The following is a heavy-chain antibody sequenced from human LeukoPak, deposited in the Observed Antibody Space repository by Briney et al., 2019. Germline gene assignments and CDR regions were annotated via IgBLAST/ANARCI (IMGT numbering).Heavy chain of an antibody. J-gene: IGHJ4*02. D-gene: IGHD3-10*01. V-gene: IGHV1-8*01. CDR1: GYTFTSYD. CDR2: MNPNSGNT. CDR3: ARRTDPSGGSGSYYDPLDY. Sequence: GASVKVSCKASGYTFTSYDINWVRQATGQGLEWMGWMNPNSGNTGYAQKFQGRVTMARNTSISTAYMELSSLRSEDTAVYYCARRTDPSGGSGSYYDPLDYWGQGTLVTVSS.